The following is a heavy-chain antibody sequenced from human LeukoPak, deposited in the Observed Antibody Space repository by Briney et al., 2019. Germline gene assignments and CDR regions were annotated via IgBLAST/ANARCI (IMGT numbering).Heavy chain of an antibody. D-gene: IGHD4-17*01. Sequence: SETLSLTCTVSGGSISSYYWSWIRQSPEKGLEWIGYIYFSGATNYNPSLKSRVTISVDTSKNQFSLELSSVTAADTAVYYCAREDPQTTVPEGLDVWGQGTTVTVSS. CDR2: IYFSGAT. CDR1: GGSISSYY. V-gene: IGHV4-59*01. CDR3: AREDPQTTVPEGLDV. J-gene: IGHJ6*02.